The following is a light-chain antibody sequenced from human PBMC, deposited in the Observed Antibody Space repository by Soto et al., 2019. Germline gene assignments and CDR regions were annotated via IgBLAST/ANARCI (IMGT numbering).Light chain of an antibody. CDR3: QQYGSSPKT. V-gene: IGKV3-20*01. Sequence: EIVLTQSPGTLSLSPGERATLSCRASQTVSSSSLAWYQQKPGQGPSLLIYGTSTRAGGVPARFSGSGSGTDFTLTISRLEPEDFAVYYCQQYGSSPKTFGQGTKVDIK. J-gene: IGKJ1*01. CDR2: GTS. CDR1: QTVSSSS.